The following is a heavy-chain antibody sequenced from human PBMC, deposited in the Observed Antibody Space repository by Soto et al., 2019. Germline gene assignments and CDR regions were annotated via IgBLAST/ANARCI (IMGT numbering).Heavy chain of an antibody. J-gene: IGHJ4*02. CDR3: ARTNSGWPPRLYY. Sequence: QVQLQESGPGLVKPSETLSLNCTVSGGPISSYYWSWIRQSPGKGLEWIGYIYYSGSTNYNPSLKSRVTISVDTSKNQFSLELTSVTAADRSVYSCARTNSGWPPRLYYWGQGTLVTVSS. CDR1: GGPISSYY. V-gene: IGHV4-59*01. CDR2: IYYSGST. D-gene: IGHD6-19*01.